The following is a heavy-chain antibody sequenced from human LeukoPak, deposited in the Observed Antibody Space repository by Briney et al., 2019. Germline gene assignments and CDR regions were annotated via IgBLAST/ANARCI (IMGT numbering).Heavy chain of an antibody. Sequence: ASVKVSCKASGYTFTGYYMHWVRQAPGQGLEWMGRINPNSGGTNYAQKFQGRVTMTRDTSIRTAYMELSRLRSDDTAVYYCARILLYCSGGSCSDYWGQGTLVTVSS. V-gene: IGHV1-2*06. CDR3: ARILLYCSGGSCSDY. CDR2: INPNSGGT. D-gene: IGHD2-15*01. CDR1: GYTFTGYY. J-gene: IGHJ4*02.